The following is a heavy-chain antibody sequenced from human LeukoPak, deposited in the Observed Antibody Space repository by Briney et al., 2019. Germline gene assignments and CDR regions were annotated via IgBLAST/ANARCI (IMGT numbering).Heavy chain of an antibody. CDR3: ATTIAAAGLEYFQH. V-gene: IGHV4-59*01. Sequence: PSETLSLTCTVSGGSISGYYWSWIRHPPGKGLEWIGYIYYSGSTNYNPSLKSRVTISVDTSKNQFSLKLSSVTAADTAVYYCATTIAAAGLEYFQHWGQGTLVTVSS. D-gene: IGHD6-13*01. CDR2: IYYSGST. CDR1: GGSISGYY. J-gene: IGHJ1*01.